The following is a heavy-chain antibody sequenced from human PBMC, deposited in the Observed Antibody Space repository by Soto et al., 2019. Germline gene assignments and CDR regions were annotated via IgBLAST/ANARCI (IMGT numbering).Heavy chain of an antibody. V-gene: IGHV3-73*01. CDR2: IRSKTNSYAT. D-gene: IGHD3-16*01. CDR1: GFTFSGSG. J-gene: IGHJ4*02. CDR3: TDLGSDY. Sequence: GGSLRLSCVASGFTFSGSGMHWVRQASGKGLEWVGRIRSKTNSYATVYAASVKGRFTISRDDSKSTAYLQMISLKTEDTAVYYCTDLGSDYWGQGTLVTVSS.